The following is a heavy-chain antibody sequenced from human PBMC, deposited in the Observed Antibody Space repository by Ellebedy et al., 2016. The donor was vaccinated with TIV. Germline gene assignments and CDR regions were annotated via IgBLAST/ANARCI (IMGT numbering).Heavy chain of an antibody. D-gene: IGHD2-2*01. CDR2: ISVDKGTA. CDR1: GNTFRSYG. J-gene: IGHJ6*02. CDR3: ASIARNPGYCSSTGCYDLDV. V-gene: IGHV1-18*01. Sequence: AASVKVSCKASGNTFRSYGFAWLRQAPGQGLEWMGWISVDKGTADYAQNFQGRVPVTTDRSRRTAYMAVRSLRSDDTAVYYCASIARNPGYCSSTGCYDLDVWGQGTTVTVSS.